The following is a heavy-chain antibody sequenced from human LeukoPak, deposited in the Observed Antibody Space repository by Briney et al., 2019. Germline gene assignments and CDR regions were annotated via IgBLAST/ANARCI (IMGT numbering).Heavy chain of an antibody. CDR3: VRDSGYYDVLRVDY. D-gene: IGHD3-9*01. CDR1: GFTFSSYS. J-gene: IGHJ4*02. V-gene: IGHV3-48*01. CDR2: ISSSSTTI. Sequence: GGSLRLSCAASGFTFSSYSMNWVRQAPGKGLEWVSYISSSSTTITYADSVKGRFTISRDNAKNSLYLRMTSLRADDTAIYYCVRDSGYYDVLRVDYWGQGTLVTVSS.